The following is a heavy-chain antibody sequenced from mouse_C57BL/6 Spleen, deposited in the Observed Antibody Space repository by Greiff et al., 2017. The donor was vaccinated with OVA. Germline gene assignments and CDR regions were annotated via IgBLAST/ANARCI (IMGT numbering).Heavy chain of an antibody. CDR2: INPNNGGT. CDR1: GYTFTDYN. Sequence: VQLQQSGPELVKPGASVKMSCKASGYTFTDYNMHWVKQSHGQSLEWIGYINPNNGGTSSNQKFKGKATLTVNTSSSTAYMELRSLTSEDSAVYYCARNGYYDAIDYWGQGTSVTVSS. V-gene: IGHV1-22*01. D-gene: IGHD2-2*01. CDR3: ARNGYYDAIDY. J-gene: IGHJ4*01.